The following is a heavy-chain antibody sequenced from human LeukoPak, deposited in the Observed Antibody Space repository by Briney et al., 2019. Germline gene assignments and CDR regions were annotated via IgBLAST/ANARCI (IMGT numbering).Heavy chain of an antibody. Sequence: GGSLRLSCAAFGFTFSSYGMHWVRQAPGKGLEWVAAIWYDGSNKYYADSVKGRFTISRDNSKNTLFLQMNSLRAEDTAVYYCARDQGYDSSGPDYWGQGTLVTVSS. CDR2: IWYDGSNK. CDR3: ARDQGYDSSGPDY. D-gene: IGHD3-22*01. CDR1: GFTFSSYG. J-gene: IGHJ4*02. V-gene: IGHV3-33*08.